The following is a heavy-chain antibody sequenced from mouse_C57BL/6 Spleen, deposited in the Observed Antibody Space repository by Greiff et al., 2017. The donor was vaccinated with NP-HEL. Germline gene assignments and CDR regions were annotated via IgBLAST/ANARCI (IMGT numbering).Heavy chain of an antibody. Sequence: VQLKQSGPELVKPGASVKISCKASGYSFTGYYMNWVKQSPEKSLEWIGEINPSTGGTTYNQKFKAKATLTVDKSSSTAYMQLKSLTSEDSAVYYCARDGITTAFYFDYWGQGTTLTVSS. CDR3: ARDGITTAFYFDY. V-gene: IGHV1-42*01. D-gene: IGHD1-2*01. CDR2: INPSTGGT. CDR1: GYSFTGYY. J-gene: IGHJ2*01.